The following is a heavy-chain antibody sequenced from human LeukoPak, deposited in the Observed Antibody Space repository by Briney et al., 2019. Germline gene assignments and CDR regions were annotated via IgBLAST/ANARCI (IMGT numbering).Heavy chain of an antibody. J-gene: IGHJ6*04. D-gene: IGHD3-10*02. CDR2: ISSSSSTI. V-gene: IGHV3-48*04. Sequence: GGSLRLSCAASGFTFSSYSMNWVRQAPGKGLEWVSYISSSSSTIYYADSVKGRFTISRDNAKNSLYLQMNSLRAEDTAVYYCAELGITMIGGVWGKGATVTISS. CDR1: GFTFSSYS. CDR3: AELGITMIGGV.